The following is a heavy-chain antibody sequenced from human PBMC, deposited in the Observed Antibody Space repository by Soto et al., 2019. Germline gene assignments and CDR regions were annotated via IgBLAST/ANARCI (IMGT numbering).Heavy chain of an antibody. Sequence: QVQLVESGGGVVQPGRSLRLSCAASGFTFSSYGMHWVRPAPGKGLEWVAVISYDGSYKYYADSVKGRFTISRDNSKNTLYLQMNSLRAEDTAVYYCAKWKGGFDYWGQGTLVTVSS. CDR3: AKWKGGFDY. V-gene: IGHV3-30*18. D-gene: IGHD2-15*01. J-gene: IGHJ4*02. CDR1: GFTFSSYG. CDR2: ISYDGSYK.